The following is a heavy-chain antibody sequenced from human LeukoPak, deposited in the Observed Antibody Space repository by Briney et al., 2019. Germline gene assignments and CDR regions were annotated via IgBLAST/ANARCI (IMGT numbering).Heavy chain of an antibody. CDR2: ISNSGSFR. V-gene: IGHV3-21*06. D-gene: IGHD2-15*01. J-gene: IGHJ4*02. Sequence: GGSLRLSCAASGFTFSSYYINWVRQAPGKGLEWVSSISNSGSFRYYADSVKGRFTISRDNAKNSLYLQMSSLRAEDTAVYYCAKAPVVAEDYFDYWGQGTLVTVSS. CDR3: AKAPVVAEDYFDY. CDR1: GFTFSSYY.